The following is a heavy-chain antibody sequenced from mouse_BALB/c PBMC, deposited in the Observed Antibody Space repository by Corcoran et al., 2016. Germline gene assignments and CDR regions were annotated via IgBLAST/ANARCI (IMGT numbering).Heavy chain of an antibody. D-gene: IGHD2-4*01. Sequence: EVQLQQSGPELVKPGASVKISCKASGYTFTDYNMHWVKQSHGKSLEWIGYIYPYNGGTDYNQQFKSKATLTVDNSSSTAYMELRSLTSEDSAVYYCARSLYDYFYDAMDYWGQGTSVTVSS. CDR3: ARSLYDYFYDAMDY. V-gene: IGHV1S29*02. CDR1: GYTFTDYN. J-gene: IGHJ4*01. CDR2: IYPYNGGT.